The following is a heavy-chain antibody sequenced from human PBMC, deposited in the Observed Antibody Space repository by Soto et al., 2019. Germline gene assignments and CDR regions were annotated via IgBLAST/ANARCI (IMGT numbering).Heavy chain of an antibody. CDR1: GGTFSSYA. CDR3: AGTFHYGRNPYYFDY. J-gene: IGHJ4*02. D-gene: IGHD4-17*01. CDR2: IIPIFGTA. Sequence: GASVKVSCKASGGTFSSYAISWVRQAPGQGLEWMGGIIPIFGTANYAQKFQGRVTITADESTSTAYMELSSLRSEDTAVYYCAGTFHYGRNPYYFDYWGQGTLVTVSS. V-gene: IGHV1-69*13.